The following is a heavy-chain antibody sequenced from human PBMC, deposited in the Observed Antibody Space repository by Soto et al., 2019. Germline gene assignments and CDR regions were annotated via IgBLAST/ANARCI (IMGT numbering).Heavy chain of an antibody. D-gene: IGHD3-10*01. CDR3: AKDRGRILWFGGSGVWFDP. V-gene: IGHV3-23*01. Sequence: GGSLRLACAASGFTFSSYAMSWVLQAPGKGLEWVSAISGSGGSTYYADSVKGRFTISRDNSKNTLYLQMNSLRAEDTAVYYCAKDRGRILWFGGSGVWFDPWGKGTLVTVSS. CDR1: GFTFSSYA. J-gene: IGHJ5*02. CDR2: ISGSGGST.